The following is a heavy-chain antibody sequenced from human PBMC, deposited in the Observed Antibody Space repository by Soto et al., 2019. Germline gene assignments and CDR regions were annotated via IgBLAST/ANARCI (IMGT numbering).Heavy chain of an antibody. CDR1: GFSINTHG. V-gene: IGHV3-7*01. J-gene: IGHJ4*02. Sequence: GVSMRVSCAAAGFSINTHGRGWLRKAIGKGLEWVATVKKDESDKYYVDSVKGRFTISRDNAKNSLYLEMNSLRGEDTAVYYCARLYYLDASVYRPLDSWGQGILVTVSS. CDR2: VKKDESDK. CDR3: ARLYYLDASVYRPLDS. D-gene: IGHD3-3*01.